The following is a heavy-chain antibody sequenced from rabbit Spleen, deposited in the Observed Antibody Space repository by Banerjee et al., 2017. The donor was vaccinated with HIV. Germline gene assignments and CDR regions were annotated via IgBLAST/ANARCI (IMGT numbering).Heavy chain of an antibody. V-gene: IGHV1S45*01. CDR3: ARAGYSMDDGGSFKL. CDR1: GFSFSNKAV. D-gene: IGHD7-1*01. J-gene: IGHJ4*01. CDR2: INAITGKA. Sequence: QEQLVESGGGLVKPEGSLKLSCTASGFSFSNKAVMCWVRQAPGKGLEWIACINAITGKALYASWAKGRFTISKTSSTTVTLQVTSLTAADTATYFCARAGYSMDDGGSFKLWGPGTLVTVS.